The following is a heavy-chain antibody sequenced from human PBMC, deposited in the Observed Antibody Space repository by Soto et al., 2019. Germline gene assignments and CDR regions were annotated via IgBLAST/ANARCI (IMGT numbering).Heavy chain of an antibody. V-gene: IGHV4-61*01. CDR1: GCSVSSGSYY. J-gene: IGHJ4*02. Sequence: PSETLSLTCTVSGCSVSSGSYYWSWIRQPPGKGLEWIGYIYYSGSTNYNPSLKSRVTISVDTSKNQFSLKLSSVTAADTAVYYCARGDDFWSGYWPQPNFDYWGQGTLVTVSS. CDR2: IYYSGST. CDR3: ARGDDFWSGYWPQPNFDY. D-gene: IGHD3-3*01.